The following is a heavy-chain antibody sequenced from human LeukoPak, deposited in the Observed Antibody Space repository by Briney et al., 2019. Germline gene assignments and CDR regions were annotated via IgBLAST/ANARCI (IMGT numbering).Heavy chain of an antibody. D-gene: IGHD1-26*01. CDR2: INPNSGGT. V-gene: IGHV1-2*02. CDR1: GYTFTGYY. CDR3: ASRLSGSYSRFDY. Sequence: ASVKVSCKASGYTFTGYYMHWVRQAPGQGLEWMGWINPNSGGTNYAQKFQGRVTMTRDTSISTAYMELSRLRSDDTAVYYCASRLSGSYSRFDYWGQGTLVTVSS. J-gene: IGHJ4*02.